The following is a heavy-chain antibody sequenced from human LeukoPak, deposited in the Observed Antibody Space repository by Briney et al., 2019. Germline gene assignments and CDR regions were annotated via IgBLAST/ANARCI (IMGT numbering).Heavy chain of an antibody. Sequence: PSEPLSLPCTVSGVSISSSSYYWAWIRQPPGKGLEWIGSICYSGSTYYNPSLKSRVTISVDTSKNQFSLKLSSVTAADTAVYYCARHEFGVTYDSSGYYPTGYFDYWGQGTLVTVSS. CDR3: ARHEFGVTYDSSGYYPTGYFDY. CDR1: GVSISSSSYY. V-gene: IGHV4-39*01. D-gene: IGHD3-22*01. J-gene: IGHJ4*02. CDR2: ICYSGST.